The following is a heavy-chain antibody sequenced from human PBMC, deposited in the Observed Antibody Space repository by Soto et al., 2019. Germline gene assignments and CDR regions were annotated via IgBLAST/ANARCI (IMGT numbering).Heavy chain of an antibody. CDR1: GGTFSSYA. CDR2: IIPIFGTA. V-gene: IGHV1-69*01. J-gene: IGHJ4*02. CDR3: ARDGGGFGYYDSSGYVY. D-gene: IGHD3-22*01. Sequence: QVQLVQSGAEVKKPGSSVKVSCKASGGTFSSYAISWVRQAPGQGLEWMGGIIPIFGTANYAQKFQGRVTSTADATTSTDYMALSTLGYEETRGYVCARDGGGFGYYDSSGYVYWGQGTLVTVSS.